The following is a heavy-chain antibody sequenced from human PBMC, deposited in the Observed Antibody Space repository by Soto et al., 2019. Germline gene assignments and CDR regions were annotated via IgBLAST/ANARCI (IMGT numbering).Heavy chain of an antibody. V-gene: IGHV3-33*01. J-gene: IGHJ4*02. CDR3: ARGADYRDYFDY. CDR2: IWYDGSNK. CDR1: GFTFSSYG. D-gene: IGHD4-17*01. Sequence: QVQLVESGGGVVQPGRSLRLSCAASGFTFSSYGMHWVRQAPGKGLEWVAVIWYDGSNKYYADSVKGRFTISRDNSKNTLYLQMNSLRDEDTAVYYCARGADYRDYFDYWGQGTLVTVSS.